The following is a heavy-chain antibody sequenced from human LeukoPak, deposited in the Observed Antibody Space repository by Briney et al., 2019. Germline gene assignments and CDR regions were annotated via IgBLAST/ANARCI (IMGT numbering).Heavy chain of an antibody. V-gene: IGHV1-2*02. CDR2: INPNSGGT. Sequence: ASVKVSCKASGYTFTGYYMHWVRRAPGQGLEWMGWINPNSGGTNYAQKFQGRVTMTRDTSISTAYMELSRLRSDDTAVYYCARGIGIAARPVSYWGQGTLVTVSS. D-gene: IGHD6-6*01. CDR1: GYTFTGYY. J-gene: IGHJ4*02. CDR3: ARGIGIAARPVSY.